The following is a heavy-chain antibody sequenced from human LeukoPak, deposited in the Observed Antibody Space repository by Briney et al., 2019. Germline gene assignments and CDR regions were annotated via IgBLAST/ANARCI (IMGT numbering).Heavy chain of an antibody. CDR1: GGSISSGSYY. J-gene: IGHJ4*02. D-gene: IGHD3-10*01. CDR3: ARPGRGGDY. CDR2: IYTSGST. V-gene: IGHV4-61*02. Sequence: SETLSLTCTVSGGSISSGSYYWSWIRQPAGKGLEWIGRIYTSGSTNYNPSLKSRVTISVDTSKNQFSLKLSSVTAADTAVYYCARPGRGGDYWGQGTLVTVSS.